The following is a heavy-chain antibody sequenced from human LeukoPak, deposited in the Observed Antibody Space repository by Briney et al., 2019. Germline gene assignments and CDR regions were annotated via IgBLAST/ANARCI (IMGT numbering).Heavy chain of an antibody. CDR1: GGSISSGGYY. V-gene: IGHV4-31*03. J-gene: IGHJ4*02. CDR2: IYYSGST. D-gene: IGHD4-17*01. Sequence: PSETLSLTCTVSGGSISSGGYYWSWIRQHPGKGLEWIGYIYYSGSTYYNPSLKSRVTISVDTSKNQFSLKLSSVTAADTAVYYCARERRAYGDPDYWGQGTLVTVS. CDR3: ARERRAYGDPDY.